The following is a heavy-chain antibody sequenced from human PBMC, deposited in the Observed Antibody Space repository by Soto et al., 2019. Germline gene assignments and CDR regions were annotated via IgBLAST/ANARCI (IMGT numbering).Heavy chain of an antibody. V-gene: IGHV3-23*01. CDR2: ISGSGGST. Sequence: GGSLRLSCAASGFTFTTYAMTWVRQAPGKGLEWVSAISGSGGSTYYADSVKGRFIISRDNSENTLYLQMNSLRVEDTAVYYCAKPVVDCSSFTCYRYYYHGMDVWGQGTTVTVSS. CDR3: AKPVVDCSSFTCYRYYYHGMDV. D-gene: IGHD2-2*01. CDR1: GFTFTTYA. J-gene: IGHJ6*02.